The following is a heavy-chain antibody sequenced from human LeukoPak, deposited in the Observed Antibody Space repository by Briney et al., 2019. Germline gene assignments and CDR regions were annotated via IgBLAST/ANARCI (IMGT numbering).Heavy chain of an antibody. CDR1: GYTFTCYY. J-gene: IGHJ4*02. V-gene: IGHV1-2*06. CDR3: ARDFNRSASYYSATSS. D-gene: IGHD3-10*01. CDR2: IKPNSGGT. Sequence: ASVKVSCKASGYTFTCYYMHWVGQAAGQGREGRGRIKPNSGGTNYAQKFQGRVTMTRDTSISTAYMELSRLRSDDTAVYYCARDFNRSASYYSATSSWGQGTLVTVSS.